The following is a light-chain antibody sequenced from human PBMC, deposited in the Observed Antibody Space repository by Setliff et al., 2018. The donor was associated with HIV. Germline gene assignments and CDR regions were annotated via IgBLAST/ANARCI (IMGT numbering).Light chain of an antibody. Sequence: QSALTQPASVSGSPGQSITISCTGTSNDVGRYDLVSWYQQRPARAPKLIIYQATRRPSGVSNRFSGSKSGNVASLIISGLQAEDEADYYCCSNTGSNTFVFGTGTKVTVL. CDR1: SNDVGRYDL. V-gene: IGLV2-23*01. CDR2: QAT. J-gene: IGLJ1*01. CDR3: CSNTGSNTFV.